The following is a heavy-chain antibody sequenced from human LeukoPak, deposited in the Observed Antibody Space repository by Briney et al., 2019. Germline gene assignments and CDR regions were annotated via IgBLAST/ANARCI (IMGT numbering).Heavy chain of an antibody. V-gene: IGHV4-59*08. CDR3: ARLRGHWYFDL. CDR2: VFYSGGT. J-gene: IGHJ2*01. Sequence: SETLSLTCTVSGGSITGYFWSWIRQPPGKGLEWIGYVFYSGGTLYNPSLKSRVTISVDTSKNQFSLKLSSVTAADTAVYYCARLRGHWYFDLWGRGTLVTVSS. CDR1: GGSITGYF.